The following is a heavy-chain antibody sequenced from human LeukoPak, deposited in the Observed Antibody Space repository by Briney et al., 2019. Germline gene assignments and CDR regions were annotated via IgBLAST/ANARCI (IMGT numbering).Heavy chain of an antibody. D-gene: IGHD3-22*01. CDR1: GFTFSHYG. Sequence: GGSLRLSCATSGFTFSHYGMHWVRQAPGRGLDWVAHIRYDESDKYYADSVKGRFTISRDISKNTVYLQMNSLRAEDTAVYYCARGRITMIVVAPYYMDVWGKGTTVTISS. J-gene: IGHJ6*03. CDR3: ARGRITMIVVAPYYMDV. V-gene: IGHV3-30*02. CDR2: IRYDESDK.